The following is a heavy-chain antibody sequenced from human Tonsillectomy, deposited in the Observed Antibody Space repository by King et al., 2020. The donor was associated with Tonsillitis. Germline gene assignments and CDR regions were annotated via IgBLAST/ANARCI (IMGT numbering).Heavy chain of an antibody. CDR3: ARDGPNYYYMDV. Sequence: VQLVESGGGVVQPGRSLRLSSAASGFTFCRYGMHCVRQAPGQGLEGVGVMLYNGSNKYYADSVKGRFTISRDNSKNTLYLQMNSLRAEDTAVYYCARDGPNYYYMDVWGTGTTVTVSS. J-gene: IGHJ6*03. CDR2: MLYNGSNK. D-gene: IGHD1-26*01. CDR1: GFTFCRYG. V-gene: IGHV3-33*08.